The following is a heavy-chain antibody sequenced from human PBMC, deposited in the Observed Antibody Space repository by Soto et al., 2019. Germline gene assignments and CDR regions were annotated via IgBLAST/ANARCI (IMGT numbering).Heavy chain of an antibody. CDR1: GFTFSTYG. CDR2: ISYDGSNK. D-gene: IGHD2-15*01. J-gene: IGHJ5*02. V-gene: IGHV3-30*18. Sequence: PGGSLRLSCAASGFTFSTYGMHWVRQAPGKGLEWVAIISYDGSNKYYADSVKGRFTISRDNSKNTLYLQMNSLRAEDTAVYYCAKEGIVVVVGNWFDPWGQGTLVTVSS. CDR3: AKEGIVVVVGNWFDP.